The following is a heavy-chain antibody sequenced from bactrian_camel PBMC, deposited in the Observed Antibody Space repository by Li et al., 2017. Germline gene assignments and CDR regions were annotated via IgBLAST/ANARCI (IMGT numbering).Heavy chain of an antibody. Sequence: HVQLVESGGGSVGAGGSLTLSCTASLSSLSVSRHCMSWFRQAPGKEREGVAQIDGSGSTSYAESVKGRFTISKDNAKDTLALQMISLKPEDTAVYYCAADLGWCGSAPLQRTFRNWGQGTQVTVS. CDR1: LSSLSVSRHC. CDR2: IDGSGST. J-gene: IGHJ4*01. D-gene: IGHD6*01. CDR3: AADLGWCGSAPLQRTFRN. V-gene: IGHV3S53*01.